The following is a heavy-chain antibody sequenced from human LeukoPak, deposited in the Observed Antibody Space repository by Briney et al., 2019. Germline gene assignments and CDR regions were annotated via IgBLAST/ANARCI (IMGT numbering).Heavy chain of an antibody. CDR2: IYYTGST. D-gene: IGHD3-22*01. Sequence: PSQTLSLTCSVSGGSISNGDYYWSWFRQPPGKGLEWIGYIYYTGSTYYNPSLRSQVTMSGDTSKNQLSLRLSSVTAADTAVYYCARARADYYDSSGHYFGYFDLWGRGTLVTVSS. J-gene: IGHJ4*01. CDR3: ARARADYYDSSGHYFGYFDL. V-gene: IGHV4-30-4*01. CDR1: GGSISNGDYY.